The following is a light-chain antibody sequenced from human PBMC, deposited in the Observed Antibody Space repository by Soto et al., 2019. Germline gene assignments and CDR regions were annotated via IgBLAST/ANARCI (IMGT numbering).Light chain of an antibody. Sequence: EIVLTQSPGTLSLSPGERATLSCRASQSVSSSYLAWYQHKPGQAPRLLIYGASSRATGIPDRFSGSGSGTDFTLTISRLESEDFAVYYCQQDGSSPHTFGQGTKLEIK. CDR1: QSVSSSY. V-gene: IGKV3-20*01. CDR2: GAS. J-gene: IGKJ2*01. CDR3: QQDGSSPHT.